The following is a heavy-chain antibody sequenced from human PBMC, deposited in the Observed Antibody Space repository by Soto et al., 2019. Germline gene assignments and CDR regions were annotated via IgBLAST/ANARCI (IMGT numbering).Heavy chain of an antibody. CDR2: IDASGGST. D-gene: IGHD6-13*01. V-gene: IGHV1-46*01. Sequence: ASVKVSCKPSGYIFTDYYMHWVRQAPGQGLEWMGIIDASGGSTSYAQKFQGRVTLTRDTSTSTLYMDLSSLRSDDTAVYYCARGGYQSSFGWFDPWGQGTLVTVSS. J-gene: IGHJ5*02. CDR3: ARGGYQSSFGWFDP. CDR1: GYIFTDYY.